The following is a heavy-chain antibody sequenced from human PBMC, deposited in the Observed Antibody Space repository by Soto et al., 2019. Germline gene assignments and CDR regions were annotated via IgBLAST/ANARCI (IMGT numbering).Heavy chain of an antibody. D-gene: IGHD3-9*01. V-gene: IGHV3-23*01. CDR2: ISGSGGST. CDR3: AKDGSLLTGYYKGYYFDY. J-gene: IGHJ4*02. Sequence: GGSLRLSCAASGFTFSSYAMSWVRQAPGKGLEWVSAISGSGGSTYYADSVKGRFTISRDNSKNTLYLQMNSLRAEDTAVYYCAKDGSLLTGYYKGYYFDYWGQGTLVTVSS. CDR1: GFTFSSYA.